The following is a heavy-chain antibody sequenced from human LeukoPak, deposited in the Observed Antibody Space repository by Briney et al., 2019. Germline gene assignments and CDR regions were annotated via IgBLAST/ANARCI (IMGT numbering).Heavy chain of an antibody. CDR1: GGSISSGGYY. J-gene: IGHJ4*02. Sequence: TLSLTCTVSGGSISSGGYYWSWIRQPPGKGLEWIGYIYHSGSTYYNPSLKSRVTISVDRSKNQFSLKLSSVTAADTAVYYCAREGSGSSWTYWGQGTLVTVSS. V-gene: IGHV4-30-2*01. CDR3: AREGSGSSWTY. D-gene: IGHD6-13*01. CDR2: IYHSGST.